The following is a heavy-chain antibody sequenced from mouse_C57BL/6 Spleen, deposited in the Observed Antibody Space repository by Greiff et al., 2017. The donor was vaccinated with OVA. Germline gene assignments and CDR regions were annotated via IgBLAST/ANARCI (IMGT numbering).Heavy chain of an antibody. V-gene: IGHV1-39*01. Sequence: VQLQQSGPELVKPGASVKISCKASGYSFTDYNMNWVKQSNGKSLEWIGVINPNYGTTSYNQKFKGKATLTVDPSSSTAYMQLNSLTSEDSAVYYCARGGQLRHLYYFDYWGQGTPLTVSS. CDR1: GYSFTDYN. CDR2: INPNYGTT. CDR3: ARGGQLRHLYYFDY. D-gene: IGHD3-2*02. J-gene: IGHJ2*01.